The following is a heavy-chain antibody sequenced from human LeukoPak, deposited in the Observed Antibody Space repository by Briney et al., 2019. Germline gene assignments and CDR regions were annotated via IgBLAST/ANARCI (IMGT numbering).Heavy chain of an antibody. J-gene: IGHJ4*02. CDR3: ARDLYYDYVWGSYYFDY. CDR1: GFTFSSYA. CDR2: IKQDGSEK. Sequence: GGSLRLSCAASGFTFSSYAMSWVRQAPGKGVEWVANIKQDGSEKYYVDSVKGRLTISRDNAKNSLYLQMNSLRAEDTAVYYCARDLYYDYVWGSYYFDYWGQGTLVTVSS. V-gene: IGHV3-7*01. D-gene: IGHD3-16*01.